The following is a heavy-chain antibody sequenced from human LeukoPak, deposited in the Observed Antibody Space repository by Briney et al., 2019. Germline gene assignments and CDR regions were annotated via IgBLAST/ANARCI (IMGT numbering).Heavy chain of an antibody. D-gene: IGHD3-9*01. CDR2: IFGSGGST. Sequence: GGSLRLSCAASGFTFSNYAMSWVRQAPGKGLEWVSAIFGSGGSTYYADSVKGRFTISRDNSKNTLFLQMNSLRVEDTALYYCSKWGDYDVLTGYYDSDFWGQGTLVTVSS. CDR3: SKWGDYDVLTGYYDSDF. V-gene: IGHV3-23*01. CDR1: GFTFSNYA. J-gene: IGHJ4*02.